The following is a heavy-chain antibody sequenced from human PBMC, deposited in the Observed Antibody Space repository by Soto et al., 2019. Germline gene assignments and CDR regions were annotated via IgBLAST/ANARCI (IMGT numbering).Heavy chain of an antibody. Sequence: GGSLRLSCAASGFTVSSNYMSWVRQAPGKGLEWVSVIYSGGSAYYADSVKGRSTISRDNSKNTLYLQMNSLRAEDTAVYYCARADYGDSPYAFDIWGQGTMVTVSS. CDR3: ARADYGDSPYAFDI. CDR2: IYSGGSA. V-gene: IGHV3-53*01. CDR1: GFTVSSNY. J-gene: IGHJ3*02. D-gene: IGHD4-17*01.